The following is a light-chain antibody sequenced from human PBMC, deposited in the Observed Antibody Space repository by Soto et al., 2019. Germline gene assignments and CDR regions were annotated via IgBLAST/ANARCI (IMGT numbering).Light chain of an antibody. CDR3: QQYNSYVT. V-gene: IGKV1-5*01. CDR2: DAS. J-gene: IGKJ1*01. CDR1: QSISSW. Sequence: DIQMTQSPSTLSASVGDRVPITCRASQSISSWLAWYQQKPGKAPKLLIYDASSLESGVPSRFSGSGSGTEFTLTISSLQPDDFATYYCQQYNSYVTFGQGTKV.